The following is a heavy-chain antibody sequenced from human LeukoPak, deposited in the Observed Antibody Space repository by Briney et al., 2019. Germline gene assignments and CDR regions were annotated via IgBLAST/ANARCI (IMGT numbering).Heavy chain of an antibody. CDR3: AKVIIAVAGPPNY. D-gene: IGHD6-19*01. J-gene: IGHJ4*02. Sequence: GGSLRVSCAASGFTFSNYAMSWVRQAPGKRLELVSAISGSGGSTYYADSVKGRFTISRDNSKNTLYLQMNSLRAEDTAVYYCAKVIIAVAGPPNYWGQGTLVTVSS. CDR1: GFTFSNYA. V-gene: IGHV3-23*01. CDR2: ISGSGGST.